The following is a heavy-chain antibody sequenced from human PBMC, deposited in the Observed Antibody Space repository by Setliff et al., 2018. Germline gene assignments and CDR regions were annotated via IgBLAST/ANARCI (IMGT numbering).Heavy chain of an antibody. D-gene: IGHD3-9*01. CDR2: IMVLFRAT. CDR3: ASRSDFDWSKKTSDYYYGMEV. CDR1: GDTLSNYA. Sequence: ASVKVSCKASGDTLSNYAISWVRQAPGQGLEWMGEIMVLFRATNYAQKFQGRVTISADASTTTAYMELNSLRSEDTAIYYCASRSDFDWSKKTSDYYYGMEVWGQGTTVTVSS. V-gene: IGHV1-69*13. J-gene: IGHJ6*02.